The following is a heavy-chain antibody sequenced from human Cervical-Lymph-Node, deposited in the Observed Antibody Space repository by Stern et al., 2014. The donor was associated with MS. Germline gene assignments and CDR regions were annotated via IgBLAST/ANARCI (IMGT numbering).Heavy chain of an antibody. CDR2: INAGNGQT. CDR3: ATPFSHSFRYGMHV. Sequence: QVQLGQSGAEVKKLGASVNVSCKASGYTFNTYAIHWVRQAPGQGLEWVGYINAGNGQTKYSQKFQGRVTITRDTSASTGYIELSSLRSEDSAVYYCATPFSHSFRYGMHVWGQGTTVTVFS. V-gene: IGHV1-3*01. J-gene: IGHJ6*02. CDR1: GYTFNTYA. D-gene: IGHD2/OR15-2a*01.